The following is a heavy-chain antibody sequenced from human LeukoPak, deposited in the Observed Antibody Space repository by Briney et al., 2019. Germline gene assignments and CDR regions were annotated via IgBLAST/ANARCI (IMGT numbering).Heavy chain of an antibody. CDR1: GGSISTNTW. Sequence: SETVSLTCAVSGGSISTNTWWSWVRQPPGKGLEWIGQTSHDGHVDYTPSLKSRVTISVDKSKNQLSLKLNSVTAADSAVYYCAKHGGRYFDSWGQGTLATVSS. J-gene: IGHJ4*02. D-gene: IGHD4-23*01. CDR2: TSHDGHV. V-gene: IGHV4-4*02. CDR3: AKHGGRYFDS.